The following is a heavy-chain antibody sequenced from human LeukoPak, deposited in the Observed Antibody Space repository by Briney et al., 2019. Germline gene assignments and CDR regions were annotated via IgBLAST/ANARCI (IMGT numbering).Heavy chain of an antibody. Sequence: GASVKVSCKASGYNLTNYGINWVRQAPGQGLEWMGIINPSGGSTSYAQKFQGRVTMTRDMSTSTVYMELSSLRSEDTAVYYCAKGSGYEAQYYYYYMDVWGKGTTVTISS. V-gene: IGHV1-46*01. CDR1: GYNLTNYG. J-gene: IGHJ6*03. D-gene: IGHD5-12*01. CDR3: AKGSGYEAQYYYYYMDV. CDR2: INPSGGST.